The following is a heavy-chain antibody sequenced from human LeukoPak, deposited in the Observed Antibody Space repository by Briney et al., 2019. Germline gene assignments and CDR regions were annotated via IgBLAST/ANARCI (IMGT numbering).Heavy chain of an antibody. CDR2: INPNSGGT. D-gene: IGHD3/OR15-3a*01. Sequence: ASVKVSCKASGYTFTGYYMHWVRQAPGQGLEWMGWINPNSGGTNYAQKFQGRVTMTRDTSISTAYMELSSLRSDDTALYYCARDPEIGAIRWAGCAIWGQGTMVTVSS. CDR3: ARDPEIGAIRWAGCAI. J-gene: IGHJ3*02. V-gene: IGHV1-2*02. CDR1: GYTFTGYY.